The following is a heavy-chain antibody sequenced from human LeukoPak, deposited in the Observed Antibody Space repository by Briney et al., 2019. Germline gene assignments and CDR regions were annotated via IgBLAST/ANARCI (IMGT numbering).Heavy chain of an antibody. J-gene: IGHJ4*02. D-gene: IGHD1-14*01. V-gene: IGHV3-23*01. CDR1: GFTFSSYA. CDR3: AKPDYGYPERPDYFDY. Sequence: GASLRLSCVASGFTFSSYAMSWVRQAPGKGPEWVSAISGSGGSTYYADSVKGRFTISRDNSKNTLYLQMNSLRAEDTAVYYCAKPDYGYPERPDYFDYWGQGTLVTVSS. CDR2: ISGSGGST.